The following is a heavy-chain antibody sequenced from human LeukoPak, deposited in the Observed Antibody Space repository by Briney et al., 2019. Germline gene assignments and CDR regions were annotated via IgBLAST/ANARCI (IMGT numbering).Heavy chain of an antibody. V-gene: IGHV1-8*01. CDR2: MNPNSGNT. CDR3: AREQGANYYGSGSYPNWFDP. CDR1: GYTFTSYD. Sequence: ASVKVSCKASGYTFTSYDINWVRQATGRGLEWMGWMNPNSGNTGYAQKFQGRVTMTRNTSISTAYMELSSLRSEDTAVYYCAREQGANYYGSGSYPNWFDPWGQGTLVTVSS. D-gene: IGHD3-10*01. J-gene: IGHJ5*02.